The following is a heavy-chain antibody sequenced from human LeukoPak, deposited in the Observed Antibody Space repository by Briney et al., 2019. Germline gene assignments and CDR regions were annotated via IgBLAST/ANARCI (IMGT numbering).Heavy chain of an antibody. Sequence: PGRSLRLSCAASGFTFSSYAMPWVRQAPGKGLEWVAVISYDGSNKYYADSVKGRFTISRDNSKNTLYLQMNSLRAEDTAVYYCARGGRHYGDYGDYWGQGTLVTVSS. CDR2: ISYDGSNK. J-gene: IGHJ4*02. CDR3: ARGGRHYGDYGDY. D-gene: IGHD4-17*01. V-gene: IGHV3-30-3*01. CDR1: GFTFSSYA.